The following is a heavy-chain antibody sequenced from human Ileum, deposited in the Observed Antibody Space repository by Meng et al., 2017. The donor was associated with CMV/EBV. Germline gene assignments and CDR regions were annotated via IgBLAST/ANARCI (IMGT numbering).Heavy chain of an antibody. CDR1: GFTFVNAW. CDR3: TIDQRYYDGNGYSLFDY. CDR2: IKSKPDGGTT. Sequence: GGSLRLSCAASGFTFVNAWMTWVRQAPGKGLEWVGRIKSKPDGGTTDYAAPVKGRFTISRDDSKDTLYLQMNSLKTEDTAVYYCTIDQRYYDGNGYSLFDYWGQGTLVTVSS. J-gene: IGHJ4*02. D-gene: IGHD3-22*01. V-gene: IGHV3-15*05.